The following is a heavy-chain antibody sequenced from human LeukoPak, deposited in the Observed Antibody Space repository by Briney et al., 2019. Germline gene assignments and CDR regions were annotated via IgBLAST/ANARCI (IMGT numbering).Heavy chain of an antibody. Sequence: GGSLRLSCAASGFPFSSYAMSWGRQAPGKGLEWVSAISGSGGTTYYADSVKGRFTISRDNSKNTMYVQMSYLRAEDTAVYYCGADTSGWYDFWGQGTLVTVSS. V-gene: IGHV3-23*01. J-gene: IGHJ5*01. D-gene: IGHD6-25*01. CDR3: GADTSGWYDF. CDR2: ISGSGGTT. CDR1: GFPFSSYA.